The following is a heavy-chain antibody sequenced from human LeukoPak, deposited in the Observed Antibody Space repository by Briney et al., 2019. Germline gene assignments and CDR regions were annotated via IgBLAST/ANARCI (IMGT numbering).Heavy chain of an antibody. V-gene: IGHV3-30*02. D-gene: IGHD6-6*01. J-gene: IGHJ4*02. CDR1: GFSFNSYA. Sequence: GGSLRLSCAASGFSFNSYAMHWVRQAPGKGLEWVAFIRHDGNRKYYAESVRGQFTISRDNSKNSVYLQMDSLRTEDTAIYYCARDLTRSARYDFDFWGPGTLVTVSS. CDR3: ARDLTRSARYDFDF. CDR2: IRHDGNRK.